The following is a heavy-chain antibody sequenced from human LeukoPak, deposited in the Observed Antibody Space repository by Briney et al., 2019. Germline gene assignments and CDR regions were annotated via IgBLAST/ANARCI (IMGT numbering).Heavy chain of an antibody. Sequence: PSETLSLTCAVYGGSFCGYYWIWIRQPPGKGLEWLGEINHSRSNNYNPSLKSRVTISVDTSKNQCSLKLSSVTAADTAVYYCARMGVGFYYYYYMDVWGKGTTVTVSS. V-gene: IGHV4-34*01. J-gene: IGHJ6*03. CDR3: ARMGVGFYYYYYMDV. CDR2: INHSRSN. D-gene: IGHD3-16*01. CDR1: GGSFCGYY.